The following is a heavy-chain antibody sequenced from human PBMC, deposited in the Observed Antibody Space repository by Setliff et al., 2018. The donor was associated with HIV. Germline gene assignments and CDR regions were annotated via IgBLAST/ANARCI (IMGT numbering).Heavy chain of an antibody. Sequence: GGSLRLSCAASGFTFNNAWMTWVRQAPGKGLEWISFIGGHGSIIHYADSVKGRFTISRDNAKNSVYLQMHSLRVEDTAVYYCAAVPWGHSSLIIDHWGQGTPVTVSS. J-gene: IGHJ4*02. CDR2: IGGHGSII. D-gene: IGHD3-16*01. V-gene: IGHV3-48*04. CDR1: GFTFNNAW. CDR3: AAVPWGHSSLIIDH.